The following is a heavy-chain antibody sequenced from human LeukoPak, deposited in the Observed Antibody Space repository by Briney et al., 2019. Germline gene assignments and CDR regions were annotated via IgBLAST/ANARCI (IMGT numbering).Heavy chain of an antibody. CDR1: GGSISSYY. V-gene: IGHV4-59*01. Sequence: SETLSLTCTVSGGSISSYYWSWIRQPPGKGLEWIGYIYYSGSTNYNPSLKSRVTISVDTSKNQFSLKLSSVTAADTAVNYCARGSRYYDSSGYHDYWGQGTLVTVSS. CDR2: IYYSGST. D-gene: IGHD3-22*01. CDR3: ARGSRYYDSSGYHDY. J-gene: IGHJ4*02.